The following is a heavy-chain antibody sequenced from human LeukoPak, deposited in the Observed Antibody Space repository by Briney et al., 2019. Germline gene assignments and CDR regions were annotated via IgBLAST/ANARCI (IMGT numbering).Heavy chain of an antibody. D-gene: IGHD3-10*01. CDR1: GYTFTSYD. Sequence: ASVKVSCKASGYTFTSYDINWVRQATGQGLEWMGWMNPNSGNTGYAQKFQGRVTMTRNTSISTAYMELSSLRSEDTAVYYCARGLRHYYGSGSYYNYPYYYYMDVWGKGTTVTISS. J-gene: IGHJ6*03. V-gene: IGHV1-8*01. CDR3: ARGLRHYYGSGSYYNYPYYYYMDV. CDR2: MNPNSGNT.